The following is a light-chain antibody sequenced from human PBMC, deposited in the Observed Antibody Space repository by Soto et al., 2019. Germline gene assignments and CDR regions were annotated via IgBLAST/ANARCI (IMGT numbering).Light chain of an antibody. CDR1: SSQIGADYD. CDR3: QSYDSSLSAYV. CDR2: DTT. V-gene: IGLV1-40*01. Sequence: VLTQPPPGFWGPGAGVALSCTGGSSQIGADYDVHWYQQLPRTAPKLLIYDTTNRPSGVPVRFSGSKSGTSASLAITGLQAEDEADYYCQSYDSSLSAYVFGSGTKVTVL. J-gene: IGLJ1*01.